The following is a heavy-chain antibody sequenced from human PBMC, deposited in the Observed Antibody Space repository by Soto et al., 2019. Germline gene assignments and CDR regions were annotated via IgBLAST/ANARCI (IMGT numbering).Heavy chain of an antibody. J-gene: IGHJ6*04. Sequence: QVQLVQSGAEVKKPGASVTVSCKTSGYTFSNYGINWVRQAPGQGLEWMGWISGYNGNTNYAQTVQGRVTMPTDTSTGTVYIELRSLKSDDTAIYYCSRFIMVGGWFDPNYYHGMDVWGKGTTVTVSS. CDR1: GYTFSNYG. V-gene: IGHV1-18*01. CDR2: ISGYNGNT. D-gene: IGHD6-19*01. CDR3: SRFIMVGGWFDPNYYHGMDV.